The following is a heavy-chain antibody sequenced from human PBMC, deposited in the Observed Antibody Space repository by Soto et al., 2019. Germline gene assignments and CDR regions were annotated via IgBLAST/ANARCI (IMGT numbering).Heavy chain of an antibody. CDR2: IYHSGST. CDR3: ARWGSCSSTSCYPNYFDY. V-gene: IGHV4-4*02. J-gene: IGHJ4*02. Sequence: QVQLQESGPGLVKPSGTLSLTCAVSSGSISSSNWWSWVRQPPGKGLEWIGEIYHSGSTYYNPSLKSRVTISVDKSKNQFSLKLSSVTAADTAVYYCARWGSCSSTSCYPNYFDYWGQGTLVTVSS. CDR1: SGSISSSNW. D-gene: IGHD2-2*01.